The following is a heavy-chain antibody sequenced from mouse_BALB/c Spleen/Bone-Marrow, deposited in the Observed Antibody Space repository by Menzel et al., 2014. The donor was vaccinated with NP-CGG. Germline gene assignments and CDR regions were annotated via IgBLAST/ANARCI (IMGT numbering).Heavy chain of an antibody. D-gene: IGHD2-14*01. V-gene: IGHV1-14*01. J-gene: IGHJ2*01. CDR3: GRDYYRGSFDY. CDR1: GYKFTSYV. Sequence: EVQLQQSGPELVKPGASVKMSCKASGYKFTSYVMLWVKQKPGQGLEWIGYINPYNDVTTYNEKFEGKASLTSDKSSSTAYMELSSLTSDDSAVYYCGRDYYRGSFDYWGQGTTLTVSS. CDR2: INPYNDVT.